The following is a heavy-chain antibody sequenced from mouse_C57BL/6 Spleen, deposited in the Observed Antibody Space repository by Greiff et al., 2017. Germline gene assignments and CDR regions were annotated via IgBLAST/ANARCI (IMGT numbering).Heavy chain of an antibody. D-gene: IGHD2-5*01. Sequence: QVQLQQPGAELVMPGASVKLSCKASGYTFTSYWMHWVKQRPGQGLEWIGEIDPSDSYTNYNQKFKGKSTLTVDKSSSTAYMQLSSLTSEDSAVXYCAREDSNYYDIDYWGQGTTLTVSS. CDR1: GYTFTSYW. J-gene: IGHJ2*01. CDR3: AREDSNYYDIDY. V-gene: IGHV1-69*01. CDR2: IDPSDSYT.